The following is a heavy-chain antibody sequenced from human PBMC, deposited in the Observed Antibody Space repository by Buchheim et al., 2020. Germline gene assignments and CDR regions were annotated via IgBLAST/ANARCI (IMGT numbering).Heavy chain of an antibody. Sequence: QVQLQESGPVLAKPSETLSLTCTVSGGSLSSGSYYWSLIRQPPGKGLEWIGYISYSGSTNYKPSLKRRVTQSGDTSKNQFSLKLRSVAADDTAVYCCARWLWRGDYGAPNLYHYGMDVWGQGTT. CDR2: ISYSGST. J-gene: IGHJ6*02. CDR1: GGSLSSGSYY. CDR3: ARWLWRGDYGAPNLYHYGMDV. V-gene: IGHV4-61*01. D-gene: IGHD4-17*01.